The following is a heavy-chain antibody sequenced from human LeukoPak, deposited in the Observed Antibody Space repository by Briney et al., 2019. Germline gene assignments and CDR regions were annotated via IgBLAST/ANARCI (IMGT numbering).Heavy chain of an antibody. CDR3: ARDFVGVVVNAFDI. Sequence: SETLSLTCAVSGYSISSGYYWGWIRQPPGKGLEWIGSIYHSGSTYYNPSLKSRVTISVDTSKNQFSLKLSSVTAADTAVYYCARDFVGVVVNAFDIWGQGTMVTVSS. CDR1: GYSISSGYY. CDR2: IYHSGST. D-gene: IGHD2-15*01. V-gene: IGHV4-38-2*02. J-gene: IGHJ3*02.